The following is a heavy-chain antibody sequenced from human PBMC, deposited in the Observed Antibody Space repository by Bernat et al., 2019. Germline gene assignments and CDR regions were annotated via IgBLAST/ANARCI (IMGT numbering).Heavy chain of an antibody. CDR2: INAGNGNT. J-gene: IGHJ3*02. CDR3: ARCDSSGHDAFDI. CDR1: GYTFTSYA. D-gene: IGHD3-22*01. Sequence: QVQLVQSGAEVKKPGASVKVSCKASGYTFTSYAMHWVRQAPGQRLEWMGWINAGNGNTKYSQKFQGRVTITRDTSASTAYMELSSLRSEDTAVYYCARCDSSGHDAFDIWGQGTMVTVSS. V-gene: IGHV1-3*01.